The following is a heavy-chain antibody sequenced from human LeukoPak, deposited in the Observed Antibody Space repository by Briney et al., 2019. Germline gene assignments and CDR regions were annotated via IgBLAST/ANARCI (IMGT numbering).Heavy chain of an antibody. V-gene: IGHV3-69-1*01. CDR3: ARDHHRRLYDSQARDTFDI. J-gene: IGHJ3*02. D-gene: IGHD3-22*01. CDR1: GFSFSYYS. CDR2: ISSSSNI. Sequence: PGGSLRLSCAGSGFSFSYYSMNWVRQAPGKGLEWVSSISSSSNIYYADSVKGRFTISRDNAKNSLYLQMNSLRAEDTAVYYCARDHHRRLYDSQARDTFDIWGQGTMVTVSS.